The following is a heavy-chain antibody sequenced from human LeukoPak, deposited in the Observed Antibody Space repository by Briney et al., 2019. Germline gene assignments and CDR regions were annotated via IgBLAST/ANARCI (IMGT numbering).Heavy chain of an antibody. CDR2: ISGSGGST. CDR3: AKASITMVRGVIIRYYFDY. V-gene: IGHV3-23*01. D-gene: IGHD3-10*01. J-gene: IGHJ4*02. Sequence: GGSLRLSCAASGFTFSSYAMSWVRQAPGKGLEWVSAISGSGGSTYYADSVKGRFTISRDNSKNTLYLQMNSLRAEDTAVYYCAKASITMVRGVIIRYYFDYWGQGTLVTVSS. CDR1: GFTFSSYA.